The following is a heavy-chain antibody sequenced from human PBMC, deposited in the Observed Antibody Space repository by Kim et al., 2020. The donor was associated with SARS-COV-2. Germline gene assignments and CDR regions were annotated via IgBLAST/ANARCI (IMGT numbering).Heavy chain of an antibody. J-gene: IGHJ5*02. V-gene: IGHV1-18*01. CDR3: AREAAAQGWFDP. D-gene: IGHD6-13*01. Sequence: NYAQKLQGRVTMTTDTSTSTAYMELRSLRSDDTAVYYCAREAAAQGWFDPWGQGTLVTVSS.